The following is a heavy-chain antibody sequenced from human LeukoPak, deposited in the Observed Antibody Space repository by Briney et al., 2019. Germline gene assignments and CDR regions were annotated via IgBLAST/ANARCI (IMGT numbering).Heavy chain of an antibody. V-gene: IGHV1-69*05. CDR1: GGTFSSYA. Sequence: SVKVSCKASGGTFSSYAISWVRQAPGQGLEWMAGIIPIFGTANYAQKLQGRVTMTTDTSTSTAYMELRSLRSDDTAVYYCASTYCTNGVCYKDDAFDIWGQGTKVTVSS. CDR3: ASTYCTNGVCYKDDAFDI. D-gene: IGHD2-8*01. J-gene: IGHJ3*02. CDR2: IIPIFGTA.